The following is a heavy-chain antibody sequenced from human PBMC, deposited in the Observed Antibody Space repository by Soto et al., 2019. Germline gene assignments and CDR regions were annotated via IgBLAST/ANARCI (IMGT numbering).Heavy chain of an antibody. D-gene: IGHD3-22*01. CDR2: INHSGST. J-gene: IGHJ3*02. Sequence: PETLSLTCAGDGGSFSGYYWSWIRQPPGEGLEWIGEINHSGSTNYNPSLKSRVTISVDTFKNQFSLKLSSVTAADTAVYYCATTRYYYDSSGYYYDAFDIWGQGTMVTVSS. V-gene: IGHV4-34*01. CDR1: GGSFSGYY. CDR3: ATTRYYYDSSGYYYDAFDI.